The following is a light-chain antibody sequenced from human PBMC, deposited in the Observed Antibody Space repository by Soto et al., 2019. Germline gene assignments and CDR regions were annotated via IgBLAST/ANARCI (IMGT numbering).Light chain of an antibody. J-gene: IGKJ1*01. CDR3: QQRGNWPQT. CDR1: QSVNSY. V-gene: IGKV3-11*01. Sequence: EVVLTQSPATLSLSPGEGSTLSCRASQSVNSYLAWYQQKPGQAPRLLIYDASNRATGIPARFSGSGSGTDFTLTISSLEPEDFAVYYCQQRGNWPQTFGQGTKVEIQ. CDR2: DAS.